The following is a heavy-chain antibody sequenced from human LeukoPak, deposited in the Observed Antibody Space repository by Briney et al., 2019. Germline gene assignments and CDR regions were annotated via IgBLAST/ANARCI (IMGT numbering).Heavy chain of an antibody. CDR2: INPNSGRT. J-gene: IGHJ3*02. CDR3: ARAGYCSGGSCYGTVVDAFDI. Sequence: SVNLSCKSSGYTFTVYYMHCVPHAPGQGLEWTGCINPNSGRTHYAQKFQGRLTMTRDTSISTAYMELSRLRSEDTAVYYCARAGYCSGGSCYGTVVDAFDIWGQGTMVTVSS. CDR1: GYTFTVYY. V-gene: IGHV1-2*02. D-gene: IGHD2-15*01.